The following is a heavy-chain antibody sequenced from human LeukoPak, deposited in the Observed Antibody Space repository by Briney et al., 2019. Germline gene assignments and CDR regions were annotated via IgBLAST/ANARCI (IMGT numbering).Heavy chain of an antibody. Sequence: PGGSLRLSFSASGFTFSSYGMSWVPQAPGKGLEWVSAISGSGGRTYYEDSVKGRFTTSRDNAKNTLYLQMKSLRAEDTAVYYCANTRGYDSSGYSDYWGQGTLVTVSS. D-gene: IGHD3-22*01. CDR1: GFTFSSYG. CDR2: ISGSGGRT. CDR3: ANTRGYDSSGYSDY. V-gene: IGHV3-23*01. J-gene: IGHJ4*02.